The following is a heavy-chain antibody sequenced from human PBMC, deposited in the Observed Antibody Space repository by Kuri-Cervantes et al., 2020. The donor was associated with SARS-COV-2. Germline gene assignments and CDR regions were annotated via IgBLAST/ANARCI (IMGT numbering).Heavy chain of an antibody. CDR1: GLTVRSNY. D-gene: IGHD3-3*01. CDR3: ARDVDPYYDYWSGSAGY. V-gene: IGHV3-74*01. CDR2: IYTEGSTA. Sequence: GESLKISCAASGLTVRSNYMSWVRQAPGKGLVWVSRIYTEGSTASYADSVKGRFTISRDNAKNTLFLQMNSLRAEDTAVYYCARDVDPYYDYWSGSAGYWGQGTLVTVSS. J-gene: IGHJ4*02.